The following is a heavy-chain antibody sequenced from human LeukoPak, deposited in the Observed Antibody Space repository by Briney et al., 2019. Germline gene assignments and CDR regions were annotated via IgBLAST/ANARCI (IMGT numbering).Heavy chain of an antibody. D-gene: IGHD3-22*01. V-gene: IGHV4-39*01. CDR2: IYYSGST. CDR1: GGSISSNTYF. Sequence: SETLSLTCTVSGGSISSNTYFWGWIRQPPGKGLEWIGSIYYSGSTYYNPSLKSRITISVDTSKKQFSLKLSSVTAADTAVYYCARLYYYDSSGYYYAFDYWGQGTLVTVSS. CDR3: ARLYYYDSSGYYYAFDY. J-gene: IGHJ4*02.